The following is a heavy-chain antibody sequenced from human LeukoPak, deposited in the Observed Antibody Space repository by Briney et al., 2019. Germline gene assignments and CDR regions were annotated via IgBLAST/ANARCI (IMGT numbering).Heavy chain of an antibody. CDR1: GGSISSGSYY. CDR3: AREVTIFGVVTDDAFDI. D-gene: IGHD3-3*01. J-gene: IGHJ3*02. CDR2: IYTSGST. Sequence: PSQTLSLTCTVSGGSISSGSYYWSWIRQPAGKGLEWIGPIYTSGSTNYNPSLKSRVTISVDTSKNQFSLKLSSVTAADTAVYYCAREVTIFGVVTDDAFDIWGQGTMGTVSS. V-gene: IGHV4-61*02.